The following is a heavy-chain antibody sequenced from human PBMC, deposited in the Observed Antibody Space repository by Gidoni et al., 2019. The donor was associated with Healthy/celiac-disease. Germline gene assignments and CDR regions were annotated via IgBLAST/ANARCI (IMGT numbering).Heavy chain of an antibody. CDR2: IFSNDEK. J-gene: IGHJ5*02. Sequence: QVTLNESGPVLPKLTATLTLTCTVSGLSLTNARMGVRWIRQPPGQALEWLAHIFSNDEKSYSTSLKSRLTISKDTSKSQVVLTMTNMDPVDTATYYCARIISYYDSSGYSSRGCWFDPWGQGTLVTVSS. V-gene: IGHV2-26*01. D-gene: IGHD3-22*01. CDR3: ARIISYYDSSGYSSRGCWFDP. CDR1: GLSLTNARMG.